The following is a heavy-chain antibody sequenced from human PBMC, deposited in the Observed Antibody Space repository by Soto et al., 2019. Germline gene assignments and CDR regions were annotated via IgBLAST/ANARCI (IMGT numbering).Heavy chain of an antibody. Sequence: EVRLVESGGGLVQPGRPLRLSCIASGFTFDDHVMHWVRRAPGKGLEWVSGIQWSSGSLDYANSVKGRFTISRDTAKKSLYLQMNSLRREDTALYYCVKGVPKPGPIKGWGYYLDQWGHRTQVTVSS. V-gene: IGHV3-9*01. J-gene: IGHJ4*01. D-gene: IGHD1-20*01. CDR3: VKGVPKPGPIKGWGYYLDQ. CDR2: IQWSSGSL. CDR1: GFTFDDHV.